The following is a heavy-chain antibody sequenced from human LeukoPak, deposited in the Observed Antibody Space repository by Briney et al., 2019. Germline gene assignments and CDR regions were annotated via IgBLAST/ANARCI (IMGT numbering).Heavy chain of an antibody. J-gene: IGHJ4*02. CDR3: TRDQEFVYCSDDYCYDDY. CDR1: AYAFTYYC. Sequence: GASVKVTFKSSAYAFTYYCFDWGRQPPGQGLEWMGWINPNSGDTHYSQKFQGRVTMTRDTSINTDNMKLSRHRSDDTAVYYCTRDQEFVYCSDDYCYDDYWGQGSLVTVSS. V-gene: IGHV1-2*02. D-gene: IGHD2-15*01. CDR2: INPNSGDT.